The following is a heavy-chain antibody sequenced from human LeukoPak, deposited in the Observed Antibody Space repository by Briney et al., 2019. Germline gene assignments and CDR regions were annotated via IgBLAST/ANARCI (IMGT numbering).Heavy chain of an antibody. Sequence: SVKVSCKASGYTFTSYGISWVRQAPGQGLEWMGRIIPILGIANYAQKFQGRVTITADKSTSTAYMELSSLRSEDTAVYYCARGFGQQGFDYWGQGTLVTVSS. V-gene: IGHV1-69*04. J-gene: IGHJ4*02. CDR3: ARGFGQQGFDY. D-gene: IGHD3/OR15-3a*01. CDR2: IIPILGIA. CDR1: GYTFTSYG.